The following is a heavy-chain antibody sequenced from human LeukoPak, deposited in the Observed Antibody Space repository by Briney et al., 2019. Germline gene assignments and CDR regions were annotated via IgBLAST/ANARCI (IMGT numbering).Heavy chain of an antibody. J-gene: IGHJ4*02. V-gene: IGHV4-39*07. CDR2: IYYSGST. Sequence: SETLSLTCTVSGGSISRSSYYWGWIRQPPGKGLEWIGSIYYSGSTYYNPSLKSRVTISVDTSKNQFSLKLNSVTAADTAVYYCARDAGGSYPFDYWGQGTLVTVSS. CDR1: GGSISRSSYY. D-gene: IGHD1-26*01. CDR3: ARDAGGSYPFDY.